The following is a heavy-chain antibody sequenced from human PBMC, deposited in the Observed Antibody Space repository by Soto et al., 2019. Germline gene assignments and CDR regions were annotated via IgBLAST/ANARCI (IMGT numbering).Heavy chain of an antibody. V-gene: IGHV4-30-4*01. J-gene: IGHJ6*02. CDR2: IYYSGST. CDR1: GGSISSANHY. Sequence: SETLSLTCTVSGGSISSANHYWNWIRQPPGKGLEWIGSIYYSGSTYYNPSLKSRITISLDTSKKQFFLNLNSVTAADTAVYTCARGKAVAGSKRSYYYGLDVWGQGTTVTVSS. CDR3: ARGKAVAGSKRSYYYGLDV. D-gene: IGHD6-19*01.